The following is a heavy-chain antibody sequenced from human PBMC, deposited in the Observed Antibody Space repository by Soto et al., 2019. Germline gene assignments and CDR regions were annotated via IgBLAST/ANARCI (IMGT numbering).Heavy chain of an antibody. J-gene: IGHJ4*02. CDR2: INGAGSST. D-gene: IGHD6-19*01. CDR3: ASNVAGMSPDKY. V-gene: IGHV3-74*01. Sequence: GGSLRLSCAASGISFSSNWMHWVRQAPGKGLVWVSRINGAGSSTNYADSVKGRFTISRDNAKNTLYLQMNSLRAEDTAVYYCASNVAGMSPDKYWGQGTLVTISS. CDR1: GISFSSNW.